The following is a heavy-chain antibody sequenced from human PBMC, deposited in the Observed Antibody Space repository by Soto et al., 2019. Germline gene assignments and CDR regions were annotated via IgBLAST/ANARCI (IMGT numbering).Heavy chain of an antibody. CDR1: GFTFSTYW. Sequence: GGSLRLSCTASGFTFSTYWMSWVRQAPGMGLEWVANIGEDGGEKYYVDSVKGRFTISRDNAKNSLYLQMNSLRADDTAVYYCARGSGGHNYYYGMDVWGQGTTVTVSS. CDR3: ARGSGGHNYYYGMDV. CDR2: IGEDGGEK. D-gene: IGHD2-15*01. J-gene: IGHJ6*02. V-gene: IGHV3-7*03.